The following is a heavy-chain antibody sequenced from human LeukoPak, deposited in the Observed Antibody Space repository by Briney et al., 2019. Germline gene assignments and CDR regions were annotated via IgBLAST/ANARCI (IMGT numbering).Heavy chain of an antibody. V-gene: IGHV3-7*01. CDR1: GFTFSSYW. CDR2: IKQDGSEK. Sequence: PGGSLRLSCAASGFTFSSYWMSWVRQAPGKGLEWVANIKQDGSEKYYVDSVKGRFTISRDNAKNSLYLQMNGLRAEDTAVYYCARVVVTPDEPTYYFDYWGQGTLVTVSS. J-gene: IGHJ4*02. D-gene: IGHD3-22*01. CDR3: ARVVVTPDEPTYYFDY.